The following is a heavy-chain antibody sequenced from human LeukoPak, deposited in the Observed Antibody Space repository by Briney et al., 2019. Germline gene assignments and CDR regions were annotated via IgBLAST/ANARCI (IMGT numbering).Heavy chain of an antibody. Sequence: ASVNVSCKASGYAFTGYYMHWVRQAPGQGLEWMGCINPNSGGTNYAQKFQGRVTMTRDTSISTAYMELSRLRPDDTAVYYCERDGRYCSGGRCWFDPWGQGTLVTVSS. J-gene: IGHJ5*02. CDR3: ERDGRYCSGGRCWFDP. V-gene: IGHV1-2*02. CDR1: GYAFTGYY. D-gene: IGHD2-15*01. CDR2: INPNSGGT.